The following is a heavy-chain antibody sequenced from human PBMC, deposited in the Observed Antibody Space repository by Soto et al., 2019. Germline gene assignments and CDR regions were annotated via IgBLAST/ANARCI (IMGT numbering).Heavy chain of an antibody. J-gene: IGHJ4*02. CDR1: GFTFSSYA. CDR3: ATSYDSSGYDY. D-gene: IGHD3-22*01. V-gene: IGHV3-23*01. CDR2: LSGSGIST. Sequence: GGSLRLSCAASGFTFSSYAISWVRQAPGKGLEWVSALSGSGISTYYADTVKGRFTISRDNSRNTLYLQMNSLRAEDTAVYYCATSYDSSGYDYWGQGTLVTVYS.